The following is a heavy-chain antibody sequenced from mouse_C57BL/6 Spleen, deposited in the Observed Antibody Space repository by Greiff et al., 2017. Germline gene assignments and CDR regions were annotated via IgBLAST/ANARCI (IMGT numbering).Heavy chain of an antibody. D-gene: IGHD2-3*01. CDR2: ISDGGSYT. CDR1: GFTFSSYA. Sequence: EVKLMESGGGLVKPGGSLKLSCAASGFTFSSYAMSWVRQTPEKRLEWVATISDGGSYTYYPDNVKGRFTISRDNAKNNLYLQMSHLKSEDTAMYYCARDEDGYYRYFDVWGTGTTVTVSS. V-gene: IGHV5-4*01. J-gene: IGHJ1*03. CDR3: ARDEDGYYRYFDV.